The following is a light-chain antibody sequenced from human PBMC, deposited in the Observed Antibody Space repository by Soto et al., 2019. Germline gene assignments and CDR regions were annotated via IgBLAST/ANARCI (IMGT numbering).Light chain of an antibody. CDR1: QGLNNW. CDR2: AAF. V-gene: IGKV1-12*01. CDR3: QQGNSFPHT. J-gene: IGKJ4*01. Sequence: DIQMTQSPSSVSASVGDRVTISCRANQGLNNWLDWYQQQPGKAPILLIYAAFTLQSGVPSRFSGSGSGTHFTLTIRSLQPEDSSSYYCQQGNSFPHTFGGGTKLEIK.